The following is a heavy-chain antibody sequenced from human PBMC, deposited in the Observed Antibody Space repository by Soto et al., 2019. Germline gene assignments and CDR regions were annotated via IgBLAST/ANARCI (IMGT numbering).Heavy chain of an antibody. CDR1: GFTFSNYW. Sequence: EVQLVESGGGLVQPGGSLRLSCAASGFTFSNYWMYWVRQAPGKGLEWVSRINSDGSVSSYADSVKGRLTISRDNVKKTLYLHMDSLRAEDTAVYYCARGDCVGGTCYSLAGSFYYYMDVWGKGTTVTVFS. CDR3: ARGDCVGGTCYSLAGSFYYYMDV. D-gene: IGHD2-15*01. V-gene: IGHV3-74*02. CDR2: INSDGSVS. J-gene: IGHJ6*03.